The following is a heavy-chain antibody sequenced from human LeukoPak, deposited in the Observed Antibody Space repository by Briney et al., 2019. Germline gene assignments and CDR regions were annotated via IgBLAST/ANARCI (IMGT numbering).Heavy chain of an antibody. D-gene: IGHD3-10*01. Sequence: GGSLRLSCAASGFTFDDYGMSWVRQAPGKGLEWVSGINWNGGSTGYADSVKGRFTISRDNAKNSLYLQMNSLRAEDTALYHCTRGQYYYGSGRGFNWFDPWGQGTLVTVSS. V-gene: IGHV3-20*01. CDR2: INWNGGST. CDR1: GFTFDDYG. CDR3: TRGQYYYGSGRGFNWFDP. J-gene: IGHJ5*02.